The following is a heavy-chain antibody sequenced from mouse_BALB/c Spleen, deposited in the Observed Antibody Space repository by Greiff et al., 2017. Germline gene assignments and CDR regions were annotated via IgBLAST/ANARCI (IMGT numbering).Heavy chain of an antibody. CDR2: INPYNDGT. Sequence: EVQLQQSGPELVKPGASVKMSCKASGYTFTSYVMHWVKQKPGQGLEWIGYINPYNDGTKYNEKFKGKATLTSDKSSSTAYMELSSLTSEDSAVYYCVRIYYDYYFDYWGQGTTLTVSS. CDR3: VRIYYDYYFDY. V-gene: IGHV1-14*01. J-gene: IGHJ2*01. CDR1: GYTFTSYV. D-gene: IGHD2-4*01.